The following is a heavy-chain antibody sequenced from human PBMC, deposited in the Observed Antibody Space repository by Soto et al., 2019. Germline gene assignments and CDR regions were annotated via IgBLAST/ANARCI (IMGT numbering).Heavy chain of an antibody. J-gene: IGHJ6*02. V-gene: IGHV3-30*18. CDR1: GFTFSSYG. Sequence: QVQLVESGGGVVQPGRSLRLSCAASGFTFSSYGMHWVRQAPGKGLEWVAVISYDGSNKYYADSVKGRFTISRDNSKNTLYLQMNSLRAEDTAVYYCAKDSVWAAGTDYYGMDVWGQGTTVTVSS. CDR2: ISYDGSNK. D-gene: IGHD6-13*01. CDR3: AKDSVWAAGTDYYGMDV.